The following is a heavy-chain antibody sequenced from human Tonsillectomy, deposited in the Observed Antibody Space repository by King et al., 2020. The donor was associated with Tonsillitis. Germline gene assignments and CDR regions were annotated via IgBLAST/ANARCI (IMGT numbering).Heavy chain of an antibody. Sequence: VTLKESGPALVKPTQTLTLTCTFSGFSLSTTGMCVSWIRQPPGKALEWLALIDWADDKYYNTSLKTRLTISKDTSKNRVVLTMTNMDPVDTATFYCARTRRVMHYDCSGYYYFDSWGLGTLVTVSS. CDR2: IDWADDK. CDR3: ARTRRVMHYDCSGYYYFDS. J-gene: IGHJ4*02. D-gene: IGHD3-22*01. CDR1: GFSLSTTGMC. V-gene: IGHV2-70*01.